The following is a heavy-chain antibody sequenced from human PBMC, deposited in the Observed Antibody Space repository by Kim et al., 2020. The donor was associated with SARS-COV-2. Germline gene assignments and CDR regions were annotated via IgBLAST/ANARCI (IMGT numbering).Heavy chain of an antibody. D-gene: IGHD3-16*01. CDR1: GFSFNAHW. CDR3: AAAPWGPFDF. J-gene: IGHJ4*02. CDR2: VNGDGGDA. Sequence: GGSLRLSCAASGFSFNAHWMHWVLQAPGKGLVWVSRVNGDGGDAGYADSVKGRFTISRDNAKNTLFLQMDSLSADDTALYYCAAAPWGPFDFWGQGALVT. V-gene: IGHV3-74*01.